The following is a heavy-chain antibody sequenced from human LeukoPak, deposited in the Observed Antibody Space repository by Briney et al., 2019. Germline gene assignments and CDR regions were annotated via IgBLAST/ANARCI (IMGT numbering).Heavy chain of an antibody. CDR3: ARATYDAGDY. CDR1: GGSFSSYY. V-gene: IGHV4-34*01. D-gene: IGHD3-3*01. Sequence: PSETLSLTCAVYGGSFSSYYWSLIRQPPGKGLEWIGEINHSGSTNYNPSLKSRVTISVDTSKNQFSLKLSSVTATDTAVYYCARATYDAGDYWGQGTLVTVSS. J-gene: IGHJ4*02. CDR2: INHSGST.